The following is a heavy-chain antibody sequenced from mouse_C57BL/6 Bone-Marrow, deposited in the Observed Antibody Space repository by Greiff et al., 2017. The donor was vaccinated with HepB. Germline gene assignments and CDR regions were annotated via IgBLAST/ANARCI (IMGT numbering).Heavy chain of an antibody. V-gene: IGHV1-76*01. CDR1: GYTFTDYY. CDR2: IYPGSGNT. Sequence: QVQLQQSGAELVRPGASVKLSCKASGYTFTDYYINWVKQRPGQGLEWIARIYPGSGNTYYNEKFKGKATLTAEKSSSTAYMQLSSLTSEDSAVYFCARAKVIYYDLLDYWGQGTTLTVSS. D-gene: IGHD2-4*01. CDR3: ARAKVIYYDLLDY. J-gene: IGHJ2*01.